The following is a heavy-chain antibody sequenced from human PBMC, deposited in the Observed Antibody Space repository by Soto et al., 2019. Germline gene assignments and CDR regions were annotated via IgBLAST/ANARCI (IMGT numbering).Heavy chain of an antibody. CDR3: ARHVRVVVQEHFEN. Sequence: QVQLQESGPGLVKPSETLSLLCVVSGEAVGSGQSYWNWVRQAPGKGLEWIGQISVTGAMKNSASLKSRVKIFVDTSKNQFLLNMTSVTAADTAIYYCARHVRVVVQEHFENWGQGTLVTVSS. CDR2: ISVTGAM. J-gene: IGHJ4*02. D-gene: IGHD2-15*01. V-gene: IGHV4-61*01. CDR1: GEAVGSGQSY.